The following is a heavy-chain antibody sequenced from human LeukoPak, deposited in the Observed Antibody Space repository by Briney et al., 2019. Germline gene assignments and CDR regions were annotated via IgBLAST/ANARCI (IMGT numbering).Heavy chain of an antibody. J-gene: IGHJ5*02. CDR3: AKVPAAYNWFDP. V-gene: IGHV3-23*01. Sequence: GGSLILSCAASGFTFSSYAMSWVRQAPGKGLEWVSAISGSGGSTYYADSVKGRFTISRDNSKNTLYLQMNSLRAEGTAVYYCAKVPAAYNWFDPWGQGTLVTVSS. D-gene: IGHD2-2*01. CDR1: GFTFSSYA. CDR2: ISGSGGST.